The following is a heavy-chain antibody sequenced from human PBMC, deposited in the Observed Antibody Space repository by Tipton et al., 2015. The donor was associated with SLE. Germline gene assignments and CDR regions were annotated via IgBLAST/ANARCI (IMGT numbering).Heavy chain of an antibody. J-gene: IGHJ4*02. CDR2: ISNSGSTV. Sequence: SLRLSCAASGFTFSSSGMNWVRQAPGKGLEWVSYISNSGSTVYYADSVKGRFTISRDNAKNSLYLQMNSLRAEDTAVYYCARLNPPPYSSSSLNYWGQGTLVTVSS. V-gene: IGHV3-48*03. CDR1: GFTFSSSG. CDR3: ARLNPPPYSSSSLNY. D-gene: IGHD6-6*01.